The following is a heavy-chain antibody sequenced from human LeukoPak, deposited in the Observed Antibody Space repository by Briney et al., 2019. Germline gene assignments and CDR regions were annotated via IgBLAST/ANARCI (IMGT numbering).Heavy chain of an antibody. J-gene: IGHJ3*02. V-gene: IGHV3-7*05. Sequence: PGGSLRLSCAASGFTFSTHWMSWVRQAPGKGLEWVANIKQDGSEKYHVDSVKGRFIISRDNAKNSLYLQMNSLRAEDTAVYYCARHLFVNIYDSSGAFDIWGQGTMVTVSS. D-gene: IGHD3-22*01. CDR1: GFTFSTHW. CDR3: ARHLFVNIYDSSGAFDI. CDR2: IKQDGSEK.